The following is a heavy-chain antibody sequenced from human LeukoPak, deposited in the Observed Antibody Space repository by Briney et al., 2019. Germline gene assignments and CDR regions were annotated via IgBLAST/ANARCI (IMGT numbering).Heavy chain of an antibody. CDR3: TKEGADYSNYGAAFDI. Sequence: SGRSLRLSCAASGFTFSSYGMHWVRQAPSKGLEWVAFISFDGSKNYHADSVKGRFTISRDNSKNTLNLQTNSLRAEDTAVYYCTKEGADYSNYGAAFDIWGQGTVVTVSS. D-gene: IGHD4-11*01. V-gene: IGHV3-30*02. J-gene: IGHJ3*02. CDR1: GFTFSSYG. CDR2: ISFDGSKN.